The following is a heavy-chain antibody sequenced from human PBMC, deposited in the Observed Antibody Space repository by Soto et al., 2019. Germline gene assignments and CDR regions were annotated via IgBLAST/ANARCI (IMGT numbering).Heavy chain of an antibody. J-gene: IGHJ3*02. CDR1: GYSFTSYW. Sequence: HGESLKLSCKGSGYSFTSYWIGWVRQMPGKGLEWMGIIYPGDSDTRYSPSFQGQVTISADKSISTAYLQWSSLKASDTAMYYCARHEVYCSGGSCYRGAAFDIWGQGTMVTVSS. V-gene: IGHV5-51*01. D-gene: IGHD2-15*01. CDR2: IYPGDSDT. CDR3: ARHEVYCSGGSCYRGAAFDI.